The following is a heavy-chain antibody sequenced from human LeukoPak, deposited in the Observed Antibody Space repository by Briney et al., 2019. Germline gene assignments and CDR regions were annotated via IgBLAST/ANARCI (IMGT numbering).Heavy chain of an antibody. CDR3: ARDSGDDNGAPY. CDR2: IIPTLGTP. D-gene: IGHD2-8*01. J-gene: IGHJ4*02. V-gene: IGHV1-69*13. CDR1: GGTFSSHA. Sequence: ASVKVSCKASGGTFSSHAVSWVRQAPGQGLEWMGGIIPTLGTPNYAQKFQGRVAITADESTSTVYMELSSLRSEDTAVYYCARDSGDDNGAPYWGQGTLVTVSS.